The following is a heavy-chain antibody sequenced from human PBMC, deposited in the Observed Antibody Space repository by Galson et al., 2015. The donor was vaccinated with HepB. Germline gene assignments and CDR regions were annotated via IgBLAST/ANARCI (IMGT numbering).Heavy chain of an antibody. CDR2: ISSSGSTI. J-gene: IGHJ5*02. Sequence: LRLSCAASGFTFSDYYMSWIRQAPGKGLEWVSYISSSGSTIYYADSVKGRFTISRDNAKNSLYLQMNSLRAEDTAVYYCARVVGYCSGGSCYGWFDPWGQGTPVTVSS. CDR3: ARVVGYCSGGSCYGWFDP. CDR1: GFTFSDYY. V-gene: IGHV3-11*01. D-gene: IGHD2-15*01.